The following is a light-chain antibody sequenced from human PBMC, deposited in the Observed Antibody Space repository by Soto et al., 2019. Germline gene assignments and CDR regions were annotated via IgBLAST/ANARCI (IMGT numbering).Light chain of an antibody. CDR3: QQSYNSPPT. J-gene: IGKJ1*01. V-gene: IGKV1-39*01. CDR1: HSIGTY. CDR2: AAS. Sequence: DIQMTQSPSSLSASVGDAVTITCRAGHSIGTYLSWYQLKPGKPPRLLIYAASSLQTGVPSRFSSSGSGTDFTLTITGLQPEDFATYSCQQSYNSPPTVGQGTRV.